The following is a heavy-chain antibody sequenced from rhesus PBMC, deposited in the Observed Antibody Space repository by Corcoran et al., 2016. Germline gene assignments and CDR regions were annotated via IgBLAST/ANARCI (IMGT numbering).Heavy chain of an antibody. Sequence: EVQLVESGGGLVQPGGSLRLSCAASGFTFSSYGMHWVRQAPGKGVEWVAVISYDGSKKYYADSVKERFNISRDNSKNMLDRQMNNLKLEDTSVYYCASQDLDWLLPGYFEFWGQGALVTVSS. V-gene: IGHV3-54*02. CDR1: GFTFSSYG. J-gene: IGHJ1*01. CDR3: ASQDLDWLLPGYFEF. D-gene: IGHD3-3*01. CDR2: ISYDGSKK.